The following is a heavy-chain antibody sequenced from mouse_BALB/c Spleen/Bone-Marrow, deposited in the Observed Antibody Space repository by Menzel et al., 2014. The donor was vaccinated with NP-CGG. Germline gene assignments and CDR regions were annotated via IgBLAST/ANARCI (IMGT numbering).Heavy chain of an antibody. CDR1: GYTFTSYW. J-gene: IGHJ2*01. V-gene: IGHV1-61*01. D-gene: IGHD4-1*01. Sequence: VQVVESGAELVRPGASVKLSCKASGYTFTSYWMNWVKQRPGQGLEWIGMVDPSDSKTHFNQMFKDKATLTVDKSSSTAYMHLSSLTSEDSAVYYCTRNWAFDYWGQGTTLTVSS. CDR3: TRNWAFDY. CDR2: VDPSDSKT.